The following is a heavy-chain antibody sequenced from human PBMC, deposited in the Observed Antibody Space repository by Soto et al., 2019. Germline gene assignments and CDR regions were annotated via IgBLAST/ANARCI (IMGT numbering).Heavy chain of an antibody. D-gene: IGHD6-19*01. J-gene: IGHJ6*03. V-gene: IGHV4-61*01. CDR2: IYYSGST. CDR3: ARRSSGWYSGAGYYYMDV. Sequence: PSETLSLTCTVSGGSVSSGSYYWSWIRQPPGKGLEWIGYIYYSGSTNYNPSLKSRVTISVDTSKNQFSLKLSSVTAADTAVYYCARRSSGWYSGAGYYYMDVWGKGTTVTVSS. CDR1: GGSVSSGSYY.